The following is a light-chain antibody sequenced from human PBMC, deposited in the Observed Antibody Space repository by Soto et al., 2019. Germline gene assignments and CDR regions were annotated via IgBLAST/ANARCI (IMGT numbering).Light chain of an antibody. V-gene: IGKV3-15*01. CDR1: QSVSSN. CDR3: QQRSNWPPIT. J-gene: IGKJ5*01. CDR2: GAS. Sequence: EIVMTQSPATLSVSPGERATLSCRASQSVSSNLAWYQQKPGQAPRLLIYGASTRATGIPARFSGSGSGTEFSLTISSLQSEDLAFYHCQQRSNWPPITFGQGTRLEIK.